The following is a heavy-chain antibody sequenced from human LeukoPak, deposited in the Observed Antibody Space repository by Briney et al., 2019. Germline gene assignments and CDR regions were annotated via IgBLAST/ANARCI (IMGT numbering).Heavy chain of an antibody. J-gene: IGHJ4*02. V-gene: IGHV4-39*01. CDR2: IYYSGST. CDR3: ARGSTVTTNY. D-gene: IGHD4-17*01. CDR1: GGSISSYY. Sequence: SETLSLTCTVSGGSISSYYWSWIRQPPGKGLEWIGSIYYSGSTYYNPSLKSRVTISVDTSKNQFSLKLSSVTAADTAVYYCARGSTVTTNYWGQGTLVTVSS.